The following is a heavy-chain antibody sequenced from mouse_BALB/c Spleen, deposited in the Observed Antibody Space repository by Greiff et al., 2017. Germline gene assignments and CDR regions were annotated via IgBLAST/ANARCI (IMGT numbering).Heavy chain of an antibody. V-gene: IGHV1-7*01. D-gene: IGHD2-4*01. Sequence: QVQLQQSGAELAKPGASVKMSCKASGYTFTSYWMHWVKQRPGQGLEWIGYINPSTGYTEYNQKFKDKATLTADKSSSTAYMQLSSLTSEDSAVYYCASYDYDVGAMDYWGQGTSVTVSS. CDR1: GYTFTSYW. CDR3: ASYDYDVGAMDY. CDR2: INPSTGYT. J-gene: IGHJ4*01.